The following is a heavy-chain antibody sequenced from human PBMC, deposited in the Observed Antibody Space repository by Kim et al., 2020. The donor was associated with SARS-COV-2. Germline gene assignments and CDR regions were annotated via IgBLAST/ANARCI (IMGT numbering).Heavy chain of an antibody. CDR2: TYYRSKWYN. V-gene: IGHV6-1*01. Sequence: SQTLSLTCGISGDGLSSNSASWNWIRQFPSRGLEWLGRTYYRSKWYNDYAVSVKSRITINPDTSKSQFSLQLNSVTPEDTAVYYCARGRPGTFDIWGQGTMVTISS. CDR1: GDGLSSNSAS. J-gene: IGHJ3*02. CDR3: ARGRPGTFDI. D-gene: IGHD6-6*01.